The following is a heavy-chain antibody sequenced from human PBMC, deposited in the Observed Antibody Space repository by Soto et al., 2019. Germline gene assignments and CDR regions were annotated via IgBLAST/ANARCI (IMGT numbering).Heavy chain of an antibody. D-gene: IGHD2-15*01. J-gene: IGHJ6*02. CDR3: ARDKDRQQLGGNYYYGIDV. CDR1: GGTFGNSA. V-gene: IGHV1-69*12. CDR2: IIPIFSTP. Sequence: QVQLVQSGAEVKKPGSSVTVSCKASGGTFGNSAISWVRQAPGQGLEWMGGIIPIFSTPDYAQKFQGRITITADDSTTTAYMELKSLKSEDTAVYYCARDKDRQQLGGNYYYGIDVGGQGTTVTVSS.